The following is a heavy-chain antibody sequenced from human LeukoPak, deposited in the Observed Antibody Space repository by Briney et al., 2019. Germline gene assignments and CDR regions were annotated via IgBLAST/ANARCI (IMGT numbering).Heavy chain of an antibody. CDR2: IHYTGIT. CDR3: TRGKDSSKIGDY. J-gene: IGHJ4*02. V-gene: IGHV4-39*02. CDR1: DDSLSANRYY. D-gene: IGHD2-21*01. Sequence: SETLSLTCSVSDDSLSANRYYWGWVRQPPGKGLEWIANIHYTGITQYNPSFDSRVTLSADTSKKHFSLKLTSMTAADTAVYYCTRGKDSSKIGDYWGRGISVTVSS.